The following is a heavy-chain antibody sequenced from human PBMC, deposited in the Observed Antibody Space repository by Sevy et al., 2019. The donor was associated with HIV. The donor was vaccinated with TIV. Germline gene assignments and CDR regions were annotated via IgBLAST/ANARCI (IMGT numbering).Heavy chain of an antibody. D-gene: IGHD2-8*02. CDR3: ARDRKVLLVVYAIPFDAFDI. Sequence: GGSLRLSCTASGFTFSNHAMHWVRQGPGKGPVWVAFIRNDGSHEYYADSVKGRFTISRDNSKNTLYLQMNSLRPEDTAVYYCARDRKVLLVVYAIPFDAFDIWGQGTMVTVSS. CDR2: IRNDGSHE. J-gene: IGHJ3*02. V-gene: IGHV3-30*02. CDR1: GFTFSNHA.